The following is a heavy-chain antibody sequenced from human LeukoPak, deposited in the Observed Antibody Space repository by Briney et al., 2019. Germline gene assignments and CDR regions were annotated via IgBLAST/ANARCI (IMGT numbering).Heavy chain of an antibody. D-gene: IGHD2-15*01. CDR2: IYYSGST. CDR1: GGSISGTSYY. V-gene: IGHV4-39*07. J-gene: IGHJ6*03. Sequence: SETLSLTCTVSGGSISGTSYYWGWIRQPPGKGLEWIGSIYYSGSTYYHPSLKSRVTISVDTSKNQFSLKLSSVTAADTAVYYCARTPRTYYYYYYMDVWGTGTTVTISS. CDR3: ARTPRTYYYYYYMDV.